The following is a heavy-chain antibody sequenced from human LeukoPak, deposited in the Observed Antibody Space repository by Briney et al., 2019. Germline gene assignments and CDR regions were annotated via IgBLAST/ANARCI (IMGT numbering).Heavy chain of an antibody. V-gene: IGHV4-31*03. Sequence: SQTLSLTCTVSGVSISSGGYYWSWIRQHPGKGLEWIGYIYYSGSTYYNPSLKSRLTISVDTSKNYFSLKLSSVTAADTAVYYCAKHIVVVTAIPTGGLDYWGQGTLVTVSS. CDR3: AKHIVVVTAIPTGGLDY. D-gene: IGHD2-21*02. J-gene: IGHJ4*02. CDR2: IYYSGST. CDR1: GVSISSGGYY.